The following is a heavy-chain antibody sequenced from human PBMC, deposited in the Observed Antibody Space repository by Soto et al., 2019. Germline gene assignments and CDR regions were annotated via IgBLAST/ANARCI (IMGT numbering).Heavy chain of an antibody. CDR1: GFSLSTTGVG. CDR3: AHRRIQIRARTSDI. D-gene: IGHD1-1*01. V-gene: IGHV2-5*02. CDR2: LYWDDEG. J-gene: IGHJ3*02. Sequence: QITLKESGPTLVNPTQTLTLTCTFSGFSLSTTGVGVGWIRQPPGKALEWLALLYWDDEGRYSPSLKTRLTIAKDTCKNPVDLTMTDMDPADTATYYCAHRRIQIRARTSDIWGQGTMVTVSS.